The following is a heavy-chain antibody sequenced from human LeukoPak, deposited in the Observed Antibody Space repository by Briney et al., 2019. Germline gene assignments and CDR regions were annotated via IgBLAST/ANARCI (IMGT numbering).Heavy chain of an antibody. J-gene: IGHJ3*02. Sequence: GGSLRLSCAASGFTVSSNYMSWVRQAPGKGLEWVSYISSSGSTIYYADSVKGRFTISRDNAKNSLYLQMNSLRAEDTAVYYCARDSGYAFDIWGQGTMVTVSS. CDR3: ARDSGYAFDI. V-gene: IGHV3-11*04. CDR2: ISSSGSTI. D-gene: IGHD1-26*01. CDR1: GFTVSSNY.